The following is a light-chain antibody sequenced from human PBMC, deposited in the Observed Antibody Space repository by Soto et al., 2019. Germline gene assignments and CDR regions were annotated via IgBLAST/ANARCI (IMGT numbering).Light chain of an antibody. CDR1: NIGRKS. J-gene: IGLJ3*02. CDR3: QVWDSNSEHLL. V-gene: IGLV3-21*02. CDR2: DDS. Sequence: SYELTQSLSVSVAPGQTARITCGGDNIGRKSVHWYQQQPGQAPVLVVYDDSDRPSGIPERFSGSNSGDTATLTISGVEAGDEADYYCQVWDSNSEHLLFGGGTKLTVL.